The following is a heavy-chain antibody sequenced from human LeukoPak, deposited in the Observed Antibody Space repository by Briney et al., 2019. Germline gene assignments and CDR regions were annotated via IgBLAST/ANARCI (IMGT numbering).Heavy chain of an antibody. CDR2: INPSGGST. V-gene: IGHV1-46*01. J-gene: IGHJ3*02. Sequence: GASVKVSCKASGYTFTSYYMHWVRQAPGQGLEWMGIINPSGGSTSYAQKFQGRVTVTRDTSTSTVYMELSSLRSEDTAVYYCARDLIVINHTAMVTFAFDIWGQGTMVAVSS. D-gene: IGHD5-18*01. CDR3: ARDLIVINHTAMVTFAFDI. CDR1: GYTFTSYY.